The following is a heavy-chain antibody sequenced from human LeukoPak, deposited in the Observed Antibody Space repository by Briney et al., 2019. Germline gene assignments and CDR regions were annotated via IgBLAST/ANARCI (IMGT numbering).Heavy chain of an antibody. V-gene: IGHV4-39*07. CDR3: AREDCSSTSCYLFDP. D-gene: IGHD2-2*01. J-gene: IGHJ5*02. Sequence: SETLSLTCTVSGGSINNYYWSWIRQPPGKGLEWVGSVSYRGRTFYNPSLKSPVTISVDTSKNQFSLKLSSVTAADTAVYYCAREDCSSTSCYLFDPWGQGTLVTVSS. CDR2: VSYRGRT. CDR1: GGSINNYY.